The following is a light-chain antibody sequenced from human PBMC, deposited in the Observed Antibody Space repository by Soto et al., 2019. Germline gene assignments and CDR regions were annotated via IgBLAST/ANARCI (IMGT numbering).Light chain of an antibody. CDR3: SSYTSSSAV. Sequence: QSALTQPASVSGSPGQSITIACTGTRSDVGGYNYVSWYQQHPGKAPKVMIYDVTNRPSGVSNRFSGSKSGNTASLTISGLQAEDEADYYCSSYTSSSAVFGGGTKVTVL. CDR1: RSDVGGYNY. V-gene: IGLV2-14*03. CDR2: DVT. J-gene: IGLJ2*01.